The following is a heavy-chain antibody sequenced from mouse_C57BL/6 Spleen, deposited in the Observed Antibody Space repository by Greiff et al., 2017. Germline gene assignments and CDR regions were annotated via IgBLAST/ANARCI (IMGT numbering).Heavy chain of an antibody. CDR1: GYTFTSYG. Sequence: QVQLQQPGAELVRPGSSVKLSCKASGYTFTSYGMRWVKQRTIQGLEGIGNIDPSDSETHYNQKFKDKATLTVDKSYSTAYMQLSSMTSEAAAVYYAARGAEFAYWGQGTLVTVSA. CDR2: IDPSDSET. V-gene: IGHV1-52*01. J-gene: IGHJ3*01. CDR3: ARGAEFAY.